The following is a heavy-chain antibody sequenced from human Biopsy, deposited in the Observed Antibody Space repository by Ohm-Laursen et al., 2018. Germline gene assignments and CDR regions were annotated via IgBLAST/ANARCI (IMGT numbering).Heavy chain of an antibody. Sequence: SLRLSCAASNFTFSDYAMNWVRQAPGKGLEWVSTISGSGGNTYYADSVRGRFTVPRDGSKSTLYLQMSSLSAEDAAFYYCAKGGYCTTSSCYMDLDYWGQGTLVTVSS. CDR2: ISGSGGNT. V-gene: IGHV3-23*01. CDR1: NFTFSDYA. D-gene: IGHD2-2*02. J-gene: IGHJ4*02. CDR3: AKGGYCTTSSCYMDLDY.